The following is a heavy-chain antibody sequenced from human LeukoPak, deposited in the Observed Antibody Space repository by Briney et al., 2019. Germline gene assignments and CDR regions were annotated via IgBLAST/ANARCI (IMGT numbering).Heavy chain of an antibody. J-gene: IGHJ4*02. CDR3: ARDGVRDGLYFDY. D-gene: IGHD5-24*01. CDR1: GFTFSSYW. V-gene: IGHV3-7*01. CDR2: INQDGREK. Sequence: AGGSLRLSCAASGFTFSSYWMSWVRQAPGKGLEWVANINQDGREKQYVDSVKGRFTISRDNAKNSLYLQMNSLRAEDTAVYYCARDGVRDGLYFDYWGQGTLVTVSS.